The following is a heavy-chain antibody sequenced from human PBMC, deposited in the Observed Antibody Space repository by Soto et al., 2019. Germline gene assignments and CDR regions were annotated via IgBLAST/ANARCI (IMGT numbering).Heavy chain of an antibody. CDR3: ARAGGDFWSGYTSYGMDV. CDR1: GGSISSYY. J-gene: IGHJ6*02. D-gene: IGHD3-3*01. V-gene: IGHV4-59*01. CDR2: IYYSGST. Sequence: SETLSLTCTVSGGSISSYYWSWIRQPPGKGLEWIGYIYYSGSTNYNPSLKSRVTISVDTSKNQFSLKLSSVTAADTAVYYCARAGGDFWSGYTSYGMDVWGQGTTVTVSS.